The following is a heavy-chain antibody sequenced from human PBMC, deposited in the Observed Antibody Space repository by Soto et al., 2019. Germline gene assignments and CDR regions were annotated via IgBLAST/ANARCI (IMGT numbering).Heavy chain of an antibody. D-gene: IGHD2-2*02. Sequence: ASVKVSCEASGGTFSSYAISWVRQAPGQGLEWMGGIIPIFGTANYAQKFQGRVTITADKSTSTAYMELSSLRSEDTAVYYCARSLRAKHTLYYYYGMDVWGQGTTVTVSS. CDR3: ARSLRAKHTLYYYYGMDV. V-gene: IGHV1-69*06. J-gene: IGHJ6*02. CDR1: GGTFSSYA. CDR2: IIPIFGTA.